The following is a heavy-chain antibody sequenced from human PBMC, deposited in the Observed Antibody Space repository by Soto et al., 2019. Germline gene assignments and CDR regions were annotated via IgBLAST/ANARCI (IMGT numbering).Heavy chain of an antibody. CDR2: INHSGST. V-gene: IGHV4-34*01. CDR1: GGSFSGYY. J-gene: IGHJ6*02. CDR3: ARGKLRGYYDILTGRYGMDV. Sequence: PSETLSLTCAVYGGSFSGYYWSWIRQPPGKGLEWIGEINHSGSTNYNPSLKSRVTISVDTSKNQFSLKLSSVTAADTAVYYCARGKLRGYYDILTGRYGMDVWGQGTTVTVSS. D-gene: IGHD3-9*01.